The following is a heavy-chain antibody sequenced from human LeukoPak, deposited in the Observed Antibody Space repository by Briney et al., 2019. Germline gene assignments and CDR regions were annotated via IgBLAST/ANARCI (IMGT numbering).Heavy chain of an antibody. CDR2: ISGSGGNT. CDR1: GFTFSTYA. D-gene: IGHD5-12*01. J-gene: IGHJ4*02. CDR3: AKPYEVSIGRYFDY. Sequence: GGSLRLSCAASGFTFSTYAMSWVRQAPGKGLEWVSAISGSGGNTYYADSVKGRFTMSRENSKNTLYPQMNSLRAEDTAVYYYAKPYEVSIGRYFDYWGQGTLVSVSS. V-gene: IGHV3-23*01.